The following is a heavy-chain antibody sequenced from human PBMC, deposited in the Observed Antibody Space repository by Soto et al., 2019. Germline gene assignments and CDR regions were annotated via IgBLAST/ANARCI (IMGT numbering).Heavy chain of an antibody. Sequence: QVQLVQSGAEVKKPGASVKVSCKASGYTFTSYDINWVRQATGQGLEWMGWMNPNRGNTGYAQKFQGRVTMTRNTSISTAYMELSSLRSEDTAVYYCARHGGDSAARYYYYYGMDVWGQGTTVTVSS. D-gene: IGHD2-21*02. J-gene: IGHJ6*02. V-gene: IGHV1-8*01. CDR3: ARHGGDSAARYYYYYGMDV. CDR2: MNPNRGNT. CDR1: GYTFTSYD.